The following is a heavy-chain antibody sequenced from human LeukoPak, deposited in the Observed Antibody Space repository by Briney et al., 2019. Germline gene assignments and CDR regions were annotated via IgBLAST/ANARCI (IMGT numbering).Heavy chain of an antibody. CDR2: ISAGHTFT. V-gene: IGHV3-23*01. CDR3: AKDLEGDDSRDYHL. D-gene: IGHD3-22*01. Sequence: PGGSLRLSCAGSGFAFSNYLLSWVRQAPGKGLEWVSTISAGHTFTSFANSVEGRFTISRDNSRNTLYLQMNSLRVEDTAVYYCAKDLEGDDSRDYHLWGQGNLVAVSS. CDR1: GFAFSNYL. J-gene: IGHJ4*02.